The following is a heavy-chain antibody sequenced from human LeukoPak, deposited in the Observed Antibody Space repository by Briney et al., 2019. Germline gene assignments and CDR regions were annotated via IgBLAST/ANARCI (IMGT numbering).Heavy chain of an antibody. V-gene: IGHV3-66*01. J-gene: IGHJ6*03. D-gene: IGHD5-18*01. CDR3: ARDAPIAETRIQLWSKPHYYYYYYMDV. CDR2: IYRGGAT. CDR1: GFIGSDGY. Sequence: PGGSLRLSCAVSGFIGSDGYMNWVRQAPGKGLEWLSVIYRGGATYYADSVKGRFIISRDSSKNTWHLQLNSLRAEDTAVYYCARDAPIAETRIQLWSKPHYYYYYYMDVWGKGTTVTVSS.